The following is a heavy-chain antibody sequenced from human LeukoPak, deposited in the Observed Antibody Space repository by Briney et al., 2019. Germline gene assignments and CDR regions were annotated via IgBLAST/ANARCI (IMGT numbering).Heavy chain of an antibody. CDR3: ARHMNGGTNPMDA. D-gene: IGHD2-8*01. CDR1: GASISGFF. CDR2: MRYSEAP. V-gene: IGHV4-59*08. Sequence: SETLSVTCTVSGASISGFFWSWFRQPPGMRLEYIADMRYSEAPTYNPSLKSRVSISLDTSKNQVSLKLSSVTAADTAVYYCARHMNGGTNPMDAWGQGTMVIVSS. J-gene: IGHJ6*02.